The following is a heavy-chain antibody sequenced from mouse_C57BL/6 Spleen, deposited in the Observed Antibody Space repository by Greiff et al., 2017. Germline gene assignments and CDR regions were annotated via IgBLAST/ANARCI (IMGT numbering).Heavy chain of an antibody. Sequence: QVQLQQPGAELVRPGSSVKLSCKASGYTFTSYWMDWVKQRPGEGLEWIGNIYPSDSETHYNQKFKDKAKLTVDKSSSTAYMQLSSLTSEDSAVYYCARDYYGSSFDYWGQGTTLTVSS. CDR3: ARDYYGSSFDY. J-gene: IGHJ2*01. D-gene: IGHD1-1*01. CDR2: IYPSDSET. CDR1: GYTFTSYW. V-gene: IGHV1-61*01.